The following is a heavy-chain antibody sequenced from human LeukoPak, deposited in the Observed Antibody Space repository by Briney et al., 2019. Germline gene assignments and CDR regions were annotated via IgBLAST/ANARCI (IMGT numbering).Heavy chain of an antibody. V-gene: IGHV1-2*02. Sequence: ASVKLSCKASGYTFTGYYMHWVRHAPGQGLEWMGWINPNSGGTNYEQNFQGRVTMSRDTSLSTAYMELSRLRSDDTAVYYCARGVVAATFYYYMDVWGKGTTVTVSS. CDR2: INPNSGGT. CDR1: GYTFTGYY. D-gene: IGHD2-15*01. J-gene: IGHJ6*03. CDR3: ARGVVAATFYYYMDV.